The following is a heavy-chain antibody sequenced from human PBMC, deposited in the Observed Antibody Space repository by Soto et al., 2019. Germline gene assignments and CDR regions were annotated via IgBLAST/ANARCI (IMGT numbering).Heavy chain of an antibody. CDR3: ARDSSSIAAH. J-gene: IGHJ4*02. V-gene: IGHV1-69*13. CDR2: IIPIFGTA. CDR1: GGTLSSYG. Sequence: ASVKGSCEASGGTLSSYGISWGRQAPGQGLEWMGGIIPIFGTANYAQKFQGRVTITADESTSTAYMELSSLRSEDTAVYYCARDSSSIAAHWGQGTLVTVSS. D-gene: IGHD6-6*01.